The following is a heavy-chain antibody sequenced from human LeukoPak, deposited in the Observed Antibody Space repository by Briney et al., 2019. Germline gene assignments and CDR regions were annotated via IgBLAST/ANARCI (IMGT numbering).Heavy chain of an antibody. CDR3: TTEPDSSGWYGDS. V-gene: IGHV3-15*01. J-gene: IGHJ5*01. D-gene: IGHD6-19*01. CDR2: IKSKGGGGTV. CDR1: GFTFSNAW. Sequence: GGSLRLSCAAPGFTFSNAWMSWVRQAPGKGLEWVGRIKSKGGGGTVDHAAPVKGRFIISRDDSENTVFLQMNNLKTEDTAVYYCTTEPDSSGWYGDSWGQGTLVAVSS.